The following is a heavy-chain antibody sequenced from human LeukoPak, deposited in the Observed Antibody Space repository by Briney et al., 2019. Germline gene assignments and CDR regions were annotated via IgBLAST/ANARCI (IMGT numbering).Heavy chain of an antibody. D-gene: IGHD4-17*01. Sequence: SETLSLTCTVSGGSISSYYWGWIRQPPGKGLEWIGSIYHSGSTYYNPSLKSRVTISVDTSKNQFSLKLSSVTAADTAVYYCARDSLTVTTKMDYWGQGTLVTVSS. CDR3: ARDSLTVTTKMDY. J-gene: IGHJ4*02. CDR2: IYHSGST. CDR1: GGSISSYY. V-gene: IGHV4-38-2*02.